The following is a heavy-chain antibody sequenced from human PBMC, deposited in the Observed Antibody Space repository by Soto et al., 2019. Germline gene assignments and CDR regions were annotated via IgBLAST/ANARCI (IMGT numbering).Heavy chain of an antibody. J-gene: IGHJ2*01. CDR3: LRDSRTYWHFDL. CDR1: GFTFSDYY. CDR2: ISSSGRST. Sequence: PGGSLRLSCAASGFTFSDYYMSWIRQAPGKGLEWVSYISSSGRSTNYADSVKGRFTISRDNAKNSLYLQMNSLRAEDTAVYYWLRDSRTYWHFDLWGRGTLVNVAS. V-gene: IGHV3-11*05.